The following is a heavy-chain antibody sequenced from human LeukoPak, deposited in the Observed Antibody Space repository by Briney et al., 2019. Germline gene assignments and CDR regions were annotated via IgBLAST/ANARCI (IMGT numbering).Heavy chain of an antibody. J-gene: IGHJ4*02. CDR1: GYTFTTYY. D-gene: IGHD3-16*02. V-gene: IGHV1-46*01. Sequence: ASVKVSCKASGYTFTTYYMHWVRQAPGQGLEWMGIINPSSGSTSYAQKFQGRVTMTRDTSTSTVYMELSSLRSEDTAIYYCARVLGAHRYRSIDHWGQGTLVTVSS. CDR3: ARVLGAHRYRSIDH. CDR2: INPSSGST.